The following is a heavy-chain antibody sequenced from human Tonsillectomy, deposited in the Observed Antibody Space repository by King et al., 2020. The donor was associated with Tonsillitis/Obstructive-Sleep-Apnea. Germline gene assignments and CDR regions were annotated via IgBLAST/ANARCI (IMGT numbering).Heavy chain of an antibody. V-gene: IGHV3-30*04. J-gene: IGHJ4*01. CDR3: ARAGDIVVVPAAVYFDY. CDR2: ISYDGNNK. D-gene: IGHD2-2*01. CDR1: GFTFSSYA. Sequence: VQLVESGGGVVQPGRSLRLSCAASGFTFSSYAMHWVRQAPGKGLEWVAVISYDGNNKYYADSVKGRFTISRDNSKNTLYLQMNSLRAEDTALYYCARAGDIVVVPAAVYFDYWGHGTLVTVSS.